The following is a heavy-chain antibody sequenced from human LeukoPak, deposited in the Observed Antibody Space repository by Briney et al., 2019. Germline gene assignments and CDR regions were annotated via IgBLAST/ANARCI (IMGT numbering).Heavy chain of an antibody. D-gene: IGHD6-19*01. V-gene: IGHV3-66*01. CDR2: IYSGGST. Sequence: PGGSLRLSCAASGFTVSSNYMSWVRQAPGKGLEWVSVIYSGGSTYYADSVKGRFTISRDNSKNTLYLQMNSLRAEDTAVYYCAKAAFPGIAVEYFQHWGQGTLVTVSS. CDR1: GFTVSSNY. CDR3: AKAAFPGIAVEYFQH. J-gene: IGHJ1*01.